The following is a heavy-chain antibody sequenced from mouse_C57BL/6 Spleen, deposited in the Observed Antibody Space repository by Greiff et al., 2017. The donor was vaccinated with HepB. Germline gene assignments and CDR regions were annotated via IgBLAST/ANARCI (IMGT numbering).Heavy chain of an antibody. J-gene: IGHJ1*03. CDR1: GYTFTSYW. Sequence: VQLQQPGAELVKPGASVKLSCKASGYTFTSYWMHWVKQRPGRGLEWIGRIDPNSGGTKYNEKFKSKATLTVDNPTSTSYMQLSSLTSEDSAVYYCARYYGYDYWYFDVWGTGTTVTVSS. D-gene: IGHD2-2*01. V-gene: IGHV1-72*01. CDR2: IDPNSGGT. CDR3: ARYYGYDYWYFDV.